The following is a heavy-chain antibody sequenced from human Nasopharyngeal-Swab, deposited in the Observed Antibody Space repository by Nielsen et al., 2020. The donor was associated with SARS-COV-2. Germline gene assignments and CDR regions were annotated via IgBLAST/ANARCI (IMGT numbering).Heavy chain of an antibody. CDR3: AKTTYDFWTGYFAALDS. Sequence: ASVKVSCKASGYTFTGHHIHWVRQAPGRGLEWMGWINSNNGGTNSPLKFLGRVTLTRDTSISTAYMELSRLTSDDTAIYYCAKTTYDFWTGYFAALDSWGQGSLVTISS. CDR1: GYTFTGHH. D-gene: IGHD3-3*01. CDR2: INSNNGGT. V-gene: IGHV1-2*02. J-gene: IGHJ5*02.